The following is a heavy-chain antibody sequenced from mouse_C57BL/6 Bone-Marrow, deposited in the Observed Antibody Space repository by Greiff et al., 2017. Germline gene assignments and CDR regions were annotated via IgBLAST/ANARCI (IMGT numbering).Heavy chain of an antibody. V-gene: IGHV1-77*01. Sequence: QVQLQQSGAELVKPGASVKISCKASGYTFTDYYINWVKQRPGQGLEWIGKIGPGSGSTYYNEKFKGKATLTADKSSSTAYMQLSSRTSEDYAVYFCARWDYYGNYGWFAYWGQGTLVTVSA. J-gene: IGHJ3*01. D-gene: IGHD2-1*01. CDR2: IGPGSGST. CDR1: GYTFTDYY. CDR3: ARWDYYGNYGWFAY.